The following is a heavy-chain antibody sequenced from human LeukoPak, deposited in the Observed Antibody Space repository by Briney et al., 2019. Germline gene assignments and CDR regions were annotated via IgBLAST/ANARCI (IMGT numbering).Heavy chain of an antibody. Sequence: GGSLRLSCGASGFTFSSYGMHWVRQAPGKGLEWVAVISYDASNKYYADSVKGRFTISRDNSKNTLYLQMNSLRAEDTAVYYCASEVGPTYYYYGMDVWGHGTTVTVSS. D-gene: IGHD2-2*01. J-gene: IGHJ6*02. CDR3: ASEVGPTYYYYGMDV. CDR1: GFTFSSYG. CDR2: ISYDASNK. V-gene: IGHV3-30*03.